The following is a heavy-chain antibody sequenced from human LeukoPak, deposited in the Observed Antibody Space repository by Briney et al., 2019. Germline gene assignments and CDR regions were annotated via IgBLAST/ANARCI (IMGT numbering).Heavy chain of an antibody. CDR3: ARLADNWNDDFDY. Sequence: ASVKVSCKASGGTFSSYTISWVRQAPGQGLEWMGRIIPILGIANYAQKFQGRVTITADKSTSTAYMEMSSLRSEDTAVYYCARLADNWNDDFDYWGQGTLVTVSS. J-gene: IGHJ4*02. V-gene: IGHV1-69*02. CDR2: IIPILGIA. CDR1: GGTFSSYT. D-gene: IGHD1-20*01.